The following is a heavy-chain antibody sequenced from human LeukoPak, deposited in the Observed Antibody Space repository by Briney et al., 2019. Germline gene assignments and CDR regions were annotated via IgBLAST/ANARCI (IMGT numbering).Heavy chain of an antibody. D-gene: IGHD3-3*01. Sequence: PGGSLRLSCAASGFTFRTYSMNWVRQAPGKGLEWVSYISGSSSFIYYAESVKGRFTISRDNAKNSLYLQLNSLRAEDTAVYYCARFLATWDYYYMDVWGTGTTVTVPS. J-gene: IGHJ6*03. CDR1: GFTFRTYS. CDR3: ARFLATWDYYYMDV. CDR2: ISGSSSFI. V-gene: IGHV3-48*01.